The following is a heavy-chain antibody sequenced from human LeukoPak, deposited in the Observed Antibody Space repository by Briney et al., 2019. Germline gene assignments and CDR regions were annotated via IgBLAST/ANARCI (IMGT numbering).Heavy chain of an antibody. D-gene: IGHD5-12*01. V-gene: IGHV1-2*02. CDR1: GYTFTGYY. J-gene: IGHJ4*02. CDR3: ARAGGYSDYDTCDY. Sequence: ASVKVSCKASGYTFTGYYMHWVRQAPGQGPEWMGWINPNSGGTNYAQKFQGRVTMTRDTSISTAYMDLTKLRSDATAVYCCARAGGYSDYDTCDYWGQGTLVTVSS. CDR2: INPNSGGT.